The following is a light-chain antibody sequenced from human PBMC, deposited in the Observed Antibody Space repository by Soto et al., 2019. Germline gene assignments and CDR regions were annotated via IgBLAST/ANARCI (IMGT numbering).Light chain of an antibody. CDR2: GAS. Sequence: EIVMTQSPATLSVSPGERATLSCRASQSVSSNLAWYRQKPGQAPRLLIYGASTRATDIPARFSGSGSGTEFTLTISSLQSEDFAVYYCQQYNDWPYTFGQGTKVDNK. CDR1: QSVSSN. CDR3: QQYNDWPYT. V-gene: IGKV3-15*01. J-gene: IGKJ2*01.